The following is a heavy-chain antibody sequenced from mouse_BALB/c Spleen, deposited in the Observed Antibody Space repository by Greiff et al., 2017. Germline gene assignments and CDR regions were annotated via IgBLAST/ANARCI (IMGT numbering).Heavy chain of an antibody. Sequence: VQLQQSGPELVKPGASVKMSCKASGYTFTSYVMHWVKQKPGQGLEWIGYINPYNDGTKYNEKFKGKATLTSDKSSSTAYMELSSLTSEDSAVYYCARAYYRYDDWFAYWGQGTLVTVSA. D-gene: IGHD2-14*01. CDR2: INPYNDGT. V-gene: IGHV1-14*01. J-gene: IGHJ3*01. CDR1: GYTFTSYV. CDR3: ARAYYRYDDWFAY.